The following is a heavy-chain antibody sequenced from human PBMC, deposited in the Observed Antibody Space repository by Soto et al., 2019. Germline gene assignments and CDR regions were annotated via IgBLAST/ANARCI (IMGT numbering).Heavy chain of an antibody. CDR3: ARIIAAAGARRYFDL. J-gene: IGHJ2*01. CDR1: GFTFSDYY. D-gene: IGHD6-13*01. CDR2: INSSSSYT. V-gene: IGHV3-11*05. Sequence: QVQLVESGGGLVKPGGSLRLSCAASGFTFSDYYMSWIRQAPGKGLEWVSYINSSSSYTNYADSVKGRFTISRDNAKNSLYLQMNSLGAEDTAVYYCARIIAAAGARRYFDLWGRGTLVTVSS.